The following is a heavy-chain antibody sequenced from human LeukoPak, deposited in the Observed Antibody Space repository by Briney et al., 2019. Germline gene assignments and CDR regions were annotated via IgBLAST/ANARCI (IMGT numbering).Heavy chain of an antibody. CDR2: ISSNGGNI. Sequence: GGSLRLSCSASGFTFSSYAMHWVRQAPGKGLEYVSTISSNGGNIYSADSVKGRFTISRDNSKNTLHLQMSSLRPDDTAVYYCVREWYSAMYWGQGTLVTVSS. J-gene: IGHJ4*02. D-gene: IGHD1-1*01. CDR3: VREWYSAMY. CDR1: GFTFSSYA. V-gene: IGHV3-64D*06.